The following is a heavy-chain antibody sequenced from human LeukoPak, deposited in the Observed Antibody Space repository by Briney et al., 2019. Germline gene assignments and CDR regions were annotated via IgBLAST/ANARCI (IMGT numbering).Heavy chain of an antibody. CDR1: GGSFSGYY. J-gene: IGHJ4*02. Sequence: SETLSLTCAVYGGSFSGYYWSWIRQPPGKGLEWIGEINHSGSTNYNPSLKSRVTISVDTSENQFSLKLSSVTAADTAVYYCARDGSGWYIGGYWFDYWGQGTLVTVSS. CDR3: ARDGSGWYIGGYWFDY. CDR2: INHSGST. D-gene: IGHD6-19*01. V-gene: IGHV4-34*01.